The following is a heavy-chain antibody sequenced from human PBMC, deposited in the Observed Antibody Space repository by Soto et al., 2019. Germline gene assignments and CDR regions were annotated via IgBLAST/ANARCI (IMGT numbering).Heavy chain of an antibody. V-gene: IGHV3-23*01. J-gene: IGHJ4*02. CDR3: GKGAWLDY. CDR2: IRGSSGST. Sequence: EVQLLESGGGLVQPGGSLRLSCAASGFTFSTFDITWVRQPPGKGREWVSLIRGSSGSTYYADSVKGRFTISKDSSKNTLYLQMNSLRAEDTALSFCGKGAWLDYWGQGNMVTVSS. CDR1: GFTFSTFD.